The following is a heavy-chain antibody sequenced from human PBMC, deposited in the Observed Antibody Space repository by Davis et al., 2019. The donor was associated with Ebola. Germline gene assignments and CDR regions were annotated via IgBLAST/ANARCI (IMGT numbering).Heavy chain of an antibody. CDR1: GFTFSSYA. D-gene: IGHD3-22*01. CDR2: ISGRGDST. Sequence: GGSLRLSCAASGFTFSSYAMSWVRQAPGKGLEWVSVISGRGDSTYYADSVKGRFTISRDNSKNTLYLQMNSLRAEDTAVYYCARDPYYYDSSGVFDIWGQGTLVTVSS. J-gene: IGHJ3*02. V-gene: IGHV3-23*01. CDR3: ARDPYYYDSSGVFDI.